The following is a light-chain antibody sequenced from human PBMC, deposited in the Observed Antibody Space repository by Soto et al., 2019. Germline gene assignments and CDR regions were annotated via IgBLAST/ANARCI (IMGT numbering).Light chain of an antibody. V-gene: IGKV1-39*01. J-gene: IGKJ5*01. CDR2: AAS. CDR1: QSISSY. Sequence: DIQMTQSPSSLSASVGDRVTITCRASQSISSYLNWYQQKPGKAPKLLIYAASSLQSGVPSRFSGSGSGTSFTLTISSLQPEDFATYYCQQTNSFPFTFGQGTRLEI. CDR3: QQTNSFPFT.